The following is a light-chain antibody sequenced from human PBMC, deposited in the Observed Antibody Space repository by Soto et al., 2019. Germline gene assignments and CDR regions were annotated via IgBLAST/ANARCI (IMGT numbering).Light chain of an antibody. Sequence: QSVLTQPPSASGSPGQSVTISCTGTNSAVGRYNYVSWYQHLPGTAPTLLIYDSNKRPSGIPDRFSGSKSGTSATLGITGLQTGDEADYYCGVWDSSLTTYVFGPGTKVTVL. CDR1: NSAVGRYNY. CDR3: GVWDSSLTTYV. CDR2: DSN. V-gene: IGLV1-51*01. J-gene: IGLJ1*01.